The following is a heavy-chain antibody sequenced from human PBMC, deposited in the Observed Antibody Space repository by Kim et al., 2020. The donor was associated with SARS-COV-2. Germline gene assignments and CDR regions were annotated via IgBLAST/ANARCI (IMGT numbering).Heavy chain of an antibody. J-gene: IGHJ4*02. Sequence: DYAAPVRGRFTISRDDSKNTLYLQMNSLKTEDTAVYYCTTDSAVAGTFDYWGQGTLVTVS. CDR3: TTDSAVAGTFDY. V-gene: IGHV3-15*01. D-gene: IGHD6-19*01.